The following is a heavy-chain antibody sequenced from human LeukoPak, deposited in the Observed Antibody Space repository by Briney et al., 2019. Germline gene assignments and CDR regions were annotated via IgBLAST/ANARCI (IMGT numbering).Heavy chain of an antibody. V-gene: IGHV4-59*01. CDR1: GGSIRNYY. D-gene: IGHD6-19*01. Sequence: SETLSLTCTVSGGSIRNYYWTWIRQPPGKGLEWIGYIYSSGSTGYNPSLGGRVTISLDMSKNQFSLRLTSVTAADTAMYYYARSVGWSYELDPWGQGTLVTVSS. CDR3: ARSVGWSYELDP. CDR2: IYSSGST. J-gene: IGHJ5*02.